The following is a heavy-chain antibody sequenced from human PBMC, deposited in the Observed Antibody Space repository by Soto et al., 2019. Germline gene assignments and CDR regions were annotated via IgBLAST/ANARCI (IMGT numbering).Heavy chain of an antibody. J-gene: IGHJ4*02. CDR1: GYTFTTYD. CDR3: ARRKERSGPHYFDY. V-gene: IGHV1-8*01. Sequence: ASVKVSCKASGYTFTTYDISWVRQATGQGLEWMGWMNPYSGNTGYAQKFQGRVTVTRNTSISTVYMELSGLRPDETALYYCARRKERSGPHYFDYWGQGSQVTVSS. CDR2: MNPYSGNT.